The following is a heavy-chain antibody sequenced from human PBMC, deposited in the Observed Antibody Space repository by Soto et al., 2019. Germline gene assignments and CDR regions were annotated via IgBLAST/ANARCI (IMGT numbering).Heavy chain of an antibody. Sequence: SETLSLTCTVSGGSISSYYWSWIRQPPGKGLEWIGYIYDSGSTDYNPSLKSRGTISIDTSKNHFSLRLTSVTAADTAIYYCARDYSGSGSYYNYFDYWGQGTLVTVSS. D-gene: IGHD3-10*01. CDR2: IYDSGST. V-gene: IGHV4-59*01. CDR1: GGSISSYY. CDR3: ARDYSGSGSYYNYFDY. J-gene: IGHJ4*02.